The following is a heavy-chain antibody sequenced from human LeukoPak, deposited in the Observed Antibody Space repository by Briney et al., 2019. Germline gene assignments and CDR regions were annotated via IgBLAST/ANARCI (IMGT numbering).Heavy chain of an antibody. D-gene: IGHD1-14*01. Sequence: ASVKVSCKASGYTFTNYYMHWVRQAPGQGLEWMGIINPSGGSTTYAQKFQGRVTMTRDTSTSTVYMELSSLRSEDTAVYYCARNRNIRGPREPFAHWGQGTLVTVSS. CDR2: INPSGGST. V-gene: IGHV1-46*01. J-gene: IGHJ4*02. CDR1: GYTFTNYY. CDR3: ARNRNIRGPREPFAH.